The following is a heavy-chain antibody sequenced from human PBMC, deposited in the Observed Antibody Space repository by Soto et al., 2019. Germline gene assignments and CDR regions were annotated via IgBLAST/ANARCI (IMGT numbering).Heavy chain of an antibody. D-gene: IGHD6-19*01. CDR3: AKGGRQWLVTSDFNY. Sequence: VQLVESGGGVVQPGRSLRLSCAASGFTFSDYAMHWVRQAPGKGLEWVAVVSHAGRNTHYAESVKGRFTIARDSSKKTVSLDMTSLRAEDTAVYYCAKGGRQWLVTSDFNYWGQGALVTVSS. CDR2: VSHAGRNT. V-gene: IGHV3-30*18. J-gene: IGHJ4*02. CDR1: GFTFSDYA.